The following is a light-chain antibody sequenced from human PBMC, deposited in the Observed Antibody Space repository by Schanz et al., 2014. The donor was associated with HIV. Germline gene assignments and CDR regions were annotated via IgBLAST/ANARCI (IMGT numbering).Light chain of an antibody. CDR2: GDK. V-gene: IGLV1-40*01. CDR1: SSNIGAGYE. Sequence: QSVLTQPPSVSGAPGQRVTISCTGSSSNIGAGYEVHWYKQLPETAPKLLIFGDKNRPSGVPDRFSGSKSGTSASLAISGLQPEDESDYYCATWDDSLNGWVFGGGTKLTVL. J-gene: IGLJ3*02. CDR3: ATWDDSLNGWV.